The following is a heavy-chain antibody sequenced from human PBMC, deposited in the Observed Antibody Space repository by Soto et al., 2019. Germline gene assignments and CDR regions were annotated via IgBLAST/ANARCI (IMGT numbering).Heavy chain of an antibody. D-gene: IGHD6-25*01. J-gene: IGHJ6*02. Sequence: KTSETLSLTCTVSGSSISSGGHYWSWLRQHPGKGLEWIGYNYYSGSTYYNPSIKSRVTISVDTSKNQFSLKLSSVTAADTAVYYCARGGSDGMDVWGQGTTVTVSS. CDR2: NYYSGST. CDR1: GSSISSGGHY. V-gene: IGHV4-31*03. CDR3: ARGGSDGMDV.